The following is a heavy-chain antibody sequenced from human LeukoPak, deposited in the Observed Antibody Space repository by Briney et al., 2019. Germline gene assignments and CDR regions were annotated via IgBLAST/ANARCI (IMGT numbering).Heavy chain of an antibody. V-gene: IGHV3-11*01. CDR2: ISSSGSTT. J-gene: IGHJ4*02. CDR3: ARELHRDYYDTSGYFDY. CDR1: GFTFSDYY. Sequence: GGSLRLSCAASGFTFSDYYMSWIRQAPGKGLEWVSYISSSGSTTYYADSVKGRFTISRDNAKNSLYLQMNSLRAEDTAVYYCARELHRDYYDTSGYFDYWGQGTLVTVPS. D-gene: IGHD3-22*01.